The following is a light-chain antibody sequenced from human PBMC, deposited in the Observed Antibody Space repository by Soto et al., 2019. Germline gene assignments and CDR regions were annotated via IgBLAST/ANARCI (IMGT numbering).Light chain of an antibody. CDR2: GAS. V-gene: IGKV1-39*01. CDR1: QSISSH. CDR3: QQYYSYPRT. J-gene: IGKJ1*01. Sequence: IQMTHSPSSLSASVGDRITITCRASQSISSHLNWYQQKAGRAPKLLISGASSLESGVPSRFSGSGSGTDFTLTISCLQSEDFATYYCQQYYSYPRTFGQGTKVDIK.